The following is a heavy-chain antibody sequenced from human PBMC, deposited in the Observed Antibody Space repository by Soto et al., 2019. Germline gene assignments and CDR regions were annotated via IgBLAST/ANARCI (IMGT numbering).Heavy chain of an antibody. J-gene: IGHJ4*02. Sequence: PGGSLRLSCAASGFTFSSYAMSWVRQAPGKGLEWVSAISGSGGSTYYADSVKGRFTISRDNSKNTLYLQMNSLRAEDTAVYYCAKGGGYSYGYDYAYWGQGPLVTVYS. CDR1: GFTFSSYA. CDR2: ISGSGGST. V-gene: IGHV3-23*01. D-gene: IGHD5-18*01. CDR3: AKGGGYSYGYDYAY.